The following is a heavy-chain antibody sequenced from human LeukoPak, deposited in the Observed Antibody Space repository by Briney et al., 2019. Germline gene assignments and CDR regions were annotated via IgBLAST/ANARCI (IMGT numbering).Heavy chain of an antibody. D-gene: IGHD6-13*01. Sequence: SETLSLTCAVSGGSISSGGYSWSWIRQPPGKGLEWIGYIYYSGSTYYNPSLKSRVTISVDTSKNQFSLKLSSVTAADTAVYYCARGYSSSWYFNWFDPWGQGTLVTVSS. CDR2: IYYSGST. CDR1: GGSISSGGYS. J-gene: IGHJ5*02. V-gene: IGHV4-30-4*07. CDR3: ARGYSSSWYFNWFDP.